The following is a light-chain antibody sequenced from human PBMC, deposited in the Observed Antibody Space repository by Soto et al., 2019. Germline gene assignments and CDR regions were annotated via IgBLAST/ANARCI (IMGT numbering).Light chain of an antibody. CDR2: DAT. V-gene: IGLV3-21*02. Sequence: YELTQPPSVSVGPGQTATGTCGGDKIGSKIVHWYKQRPGQAPVAVVFDATDRPSGIPDRFSASRSGDTATLTISRVDAGDEADYYCQVWASTAEFFVFGSGTKVTVL. J-gene: IGLJ1*01. CDR3: QVWASTAEFFV. CDR1: KIGSKI.